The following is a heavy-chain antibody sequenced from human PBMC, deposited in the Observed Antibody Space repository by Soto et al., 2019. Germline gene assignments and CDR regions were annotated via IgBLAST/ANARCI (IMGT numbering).Heavy chain of an antibody. Sequence: SETLSLTCTVSGGSISSGDYYWSWIRQPPGKGLEWIGYIYYSGSTYYNPSLKSRVTISVDTSKNQFSLKLSSVTAADTAVYYCARVGRYCSSTSRRNWFDPWGQGTLVTVSS. V-gene: IGHV4-30-4*01. D-gene: IGHD2-2*01. J-gene: IGHJ5*02. CDR3: ARVGRYCSSTSRRNWFDP. CDR2: IYYSGST. CDR1: GGSISSGDYY.